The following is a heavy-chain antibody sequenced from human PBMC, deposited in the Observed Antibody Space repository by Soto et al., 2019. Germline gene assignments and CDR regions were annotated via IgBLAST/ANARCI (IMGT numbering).Heavy chain of an antibody. V-gene: IGHV1-2*02. CDR3: ARPPGYLSDWHYFDL. CDR1: GYTFTGYY. CDR2: ISPKSGGT. Sequence: EASVKVSCKATGYTFTGYYMHWVRQAPGQGFEWMGRISPKSGGTNYAQKFQGRVTMTWDTSLNTAYMELSSLISEDTAVYYCARPPGYLSDWHYFDLWGQGTLVTVSS. D-gene: IGHD2-21*02. J-gene: IGHJ4*02.